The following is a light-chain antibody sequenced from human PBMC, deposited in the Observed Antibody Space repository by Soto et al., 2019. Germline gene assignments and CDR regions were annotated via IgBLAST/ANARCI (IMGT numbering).Light chain of an antibody. CDR3: QQYDKYST. J-gene: IGKJ1*01. CDR1: QTISSW. Sequence: DIQMTQSPSTLPASVGDRVTITCRASQTISSWLAWYQQKPGKAPDLLIYDASRLAGGVPSRFSGSESGTEFTLTVTSLQPEDFASYFCQQYDKYSTFGHGTKVDIK. V-gene: IGKV1-5*01. CDR2: DAS.